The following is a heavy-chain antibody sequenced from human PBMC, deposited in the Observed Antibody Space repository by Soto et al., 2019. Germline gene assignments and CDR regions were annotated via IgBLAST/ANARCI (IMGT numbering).Heavy chain of an antibody. CDR3: AHSHFEILTGSFDS. J-gene: IGHJ5*01. CDR1: GFSLTNTGVT. V-gene: IGHV2-5*01. CDR2: VYWHDDK. D-gene: IGHD3-9*01. Sequence: QINLKESGPSLVKPTQNLALTCTFSGFSLTNTGVTVGWIRKPPGKALEWLALVYWHDDKRYNPSLRNRLTSAKDTFKNRVGLTLAHVGPVDTAIYYCAHSHFEILTGSFDSWGRGTLVTVSS.